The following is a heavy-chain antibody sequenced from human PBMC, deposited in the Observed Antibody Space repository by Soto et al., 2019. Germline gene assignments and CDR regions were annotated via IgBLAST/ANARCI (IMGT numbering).Heavy chain of an antibody. CDR3: ARTVARMNLDY. CDR2: IFSNDET. Sequence: VTLKESGPVLVKPTETLTLPCTVSGFSLSNARMGVSWIRQPPGQALEWLAHIFSNDETAYSTSLKTRLTISKDTSKSQVVLTMGNMDPVDTATYYCARTVARMNLDYWGQGTLVTVSA. D-gene: IGHD2-21*01. J-gene: IGHJ4*02. V-gene: IGHV2-26*01. CDR1: GFSLSNARMG.